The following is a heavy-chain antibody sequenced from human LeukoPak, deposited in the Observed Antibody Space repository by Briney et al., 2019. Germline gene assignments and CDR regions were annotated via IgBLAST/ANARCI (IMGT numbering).Heavy chain of an antibody. J-gene: IGHJ4*02. D-gene: IGHD1-1*01. V-gene: IGHV3-74*01. Sequence: VRQAPGXGXVWVSRIISDGSGSSYADSVKGRFISSRDNVKNTLYLQMNDLRVEDTAVYYCARDSRYLPDYWGQGTLVTVSS. CDR2: IISDGSGS. CDR3: ARDSRYLPDY.